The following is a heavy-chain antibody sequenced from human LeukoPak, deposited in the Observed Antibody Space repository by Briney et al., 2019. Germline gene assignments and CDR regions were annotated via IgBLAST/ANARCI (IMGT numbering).Heavy chain of an antibody. J-gene: IGHJ4*02. CDR3: ARRPPTGSYYFDY. D-gene: IGHD1-1*01. CDR2: ISSSSSYI. CDR1: GFTFSSYS. Sequence: GGSLRLSCAASGFTFSSYSMNWVRQAPGKGLEWVSSISSSSSYIYYADSVKGRFTISRDNAKNSLYLQMNSLRAEDTAVYYCARRPPTGSYYFDYWGQGTLVTVSS. V-gene: IGHV3-21*01.